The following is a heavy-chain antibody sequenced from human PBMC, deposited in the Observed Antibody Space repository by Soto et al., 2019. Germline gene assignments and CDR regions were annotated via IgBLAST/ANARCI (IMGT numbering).Heavy chain of an antibody. Sequence: QVQLVQSGAEVKKPGSSVKVSCKASGGTFSSYAISWVRQAPGQGLEWMGGIIPIFGTANYAQKFQGRVTITADESTSTAYMELSSLRSEDTAVYYCARAGGSYFQYYYYYGMDVWGQGTTVTVSS. V-gene: IGHV1-69*01. CDR2: IIPIFGTA. CDR1: GGTFSSYA. CDR3: ARAGGSYFQYYYYYGMDV. D-gene: IGHD1-26*01. J-gene: IGHJ6*02.